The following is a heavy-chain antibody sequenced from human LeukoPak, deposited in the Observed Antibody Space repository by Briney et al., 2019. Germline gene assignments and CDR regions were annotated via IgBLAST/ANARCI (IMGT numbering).Heavy chain of an antibody. D-gene: IGHD2-2*01. CDR2: IYHSGST. CDR3: ARVRYQLPNDNWFDP. V-gene: IGHV4-30-2*01. J-gene: IGHJ5*02. CDR1: GGSISSGGYS. Sequence: SETLSLTCAVSGGSISSGGYSWSWIRQPPGKGLEWMGYIYHSGSTYYNPSLKSRVTISVDRSKNQFSLKLSSVTAADTAVYYCARVRYQLPNDNWFDPWGQGTLVTVSS.